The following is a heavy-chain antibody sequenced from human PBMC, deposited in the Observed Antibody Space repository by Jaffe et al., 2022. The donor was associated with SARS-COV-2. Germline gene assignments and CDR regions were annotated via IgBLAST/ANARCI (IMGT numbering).Heavy chain of an antibody. D-gene: IGHD2-15*01. CDR3: ATGRGLFCEGPTCYGPGWFDL. V-gene: IGHV4-39*01. Sequence: QLQLQESGPGLVKPSETLSLTCTVSGASISRSNYYWGWIRQPPGKGLEWIGSIYYTGNTYYNPSLNGRATVSVDTSKDQFSLKLNSVTAADTAVFYCATGRGLFCEGPTCYGPGWFDLWGQGTLVTVSS. CDR2: IYYTGNT. CDR1: GASISRSNYY. J-gene: IGHJ5*02.